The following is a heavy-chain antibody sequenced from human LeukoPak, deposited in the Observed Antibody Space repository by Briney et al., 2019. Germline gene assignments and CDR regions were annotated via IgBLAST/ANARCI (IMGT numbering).Heavy chain of an antibody. D-gene: IGHD1-26*01. Sequence: GVSLRLSCAASGFTFSTSWMSWVRQAPGKGLEWVATIKQDGSEKYYVDSVKGRFTISRDNAKISLYLQMNSLRAEDTAVYYCARAAYTGSPTSFDYWGQGTLVTVSS. CDR2: IKQDGSEK. CDR3: ARAAYTGSPTSFDY. J-gene: IGHJ4*02. V-gene: IGHV3-7*04. CDR1: GFTFSTSW.